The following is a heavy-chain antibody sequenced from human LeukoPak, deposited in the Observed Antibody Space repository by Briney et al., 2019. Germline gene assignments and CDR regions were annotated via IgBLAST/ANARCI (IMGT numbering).Heavy chain of an antibody. J-gene: IGHJ3*02. CDR2: IIPIFGTA. CDR3: ARVPEVVMGSFHAFDI. CDR1: GGTFSSYA. V-gene: IGHV1-69*06. Sequence: SVKVSCKASGGTFSSYAISWVRQAPGQGLEWMGGIIPIFGTANYAQKFQGRVTITADKSTSTAYMELSSLRSEDTAVYYCARVPEVVMGSFHAFDIWGQGTMVTVSS. D-gene: IGHD3-22*01.